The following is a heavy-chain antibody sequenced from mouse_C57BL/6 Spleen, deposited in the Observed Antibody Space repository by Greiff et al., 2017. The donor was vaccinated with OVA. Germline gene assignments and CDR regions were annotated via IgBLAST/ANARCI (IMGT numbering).Heavy chain of an antibody. CDR1: GYTFPSYW. V-gene: IGHV1-59*01. J-gene: IGHJ4*01. CDR3: AIYSSNPVSAMDY. Sequence: QVQLQQPGAELVRPGTSVKLSCKASGYTFPSYWMHWVKQRPGQGLEWIGVIDPSDSYTNYNQKFKGKATLTVDTSSSTAYMQRISLTSEDSAVYYCAIYSSNPVSAMDYWGQGTSVTVSS. D-gene: IGHD2-5*01. CDR2: IDPSDSYT.